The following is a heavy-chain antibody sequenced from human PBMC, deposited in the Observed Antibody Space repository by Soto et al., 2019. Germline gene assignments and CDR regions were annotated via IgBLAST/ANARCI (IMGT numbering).Heavy chain of an antibody. CDR3: AKENNYEQCLPPGGGPADY. V-gene: IGHV3-23*01. Sequence: PGGSLRLSCAASGFPFCSYAMGWVRQAPGEGVGWGSAISGSGGSTYYADSVKGRFTISRDNSKNTLYLQMNSLRAEDTDVYHCAKENNYEQCLPPGGGPADYWGQGTPVTGSS. CDR2: ISGSGGST. CDR1: GFPFCSYA. D-gene: IGHD6-19*01. J-gene: IGHJ4*02.